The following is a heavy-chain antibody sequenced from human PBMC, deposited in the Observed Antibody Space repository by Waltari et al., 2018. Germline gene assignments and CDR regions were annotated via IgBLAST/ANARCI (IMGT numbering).Heavy chain of an antibody. Sequence: EVQLVESGGGLVQPGGSLSLSCAASGFTVSSNSMRWVRQAPGKGLEWVSVIYSGGSTYYADSMKGRFTISRHNSKNTLYLQMNSLRAEDTAVYYCARDRDGFYYFDYWGQGTLVTVSS. D-gene: IGHD3-10*01. CDR1: GFTVSSNS. CDR3: ARDRDGFYYFDY. V-gene: IGHV3-53*04. CDR2: IYSGGST. J-gene: IGHJ4*02.